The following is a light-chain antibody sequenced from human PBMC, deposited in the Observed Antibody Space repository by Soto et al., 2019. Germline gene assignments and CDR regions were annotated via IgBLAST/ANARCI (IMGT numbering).Light chain of an antibody. J-gene: IGLJ2*01. CDR1: SSTIGAGYD. CDR2: ANT. V-gene: IGLV1-40*01. CDR3: QSFDADFVI. Sequence: QSVLTQPPSVSGAPGQRVIISCTGSSSTIGAGYDVHWYQQLPGTAPKLLIYANTNRPSGVPDRFSGSKSGASASLAITGLQAEDEADYYCQSFDADFVIFGGGTKLTVL.